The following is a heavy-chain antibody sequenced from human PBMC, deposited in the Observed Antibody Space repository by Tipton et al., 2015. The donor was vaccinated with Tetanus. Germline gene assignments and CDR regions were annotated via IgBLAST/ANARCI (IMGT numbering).Heavy chain of an antibody. CDR2: IIPLFGTI. D-gene: IGHD1-1*01. CDR1: GGTFGSYA. CDR3: ARGHRHDPKTFYAMDR. Sequence: QLVQSGPEVKKPGSSVRLSCEASGGTFGSYAVNWVRQAPGQGLEWMGGIIPLFGTIEYTQKFQGRVIITADKSSSPAYMELTRLTSEDTAVYYWARGHRHDPKTFYAMDRWGPGTSVIVSS. J-gene: IGHJ6*02. V-gene: IGHV1-69*06.